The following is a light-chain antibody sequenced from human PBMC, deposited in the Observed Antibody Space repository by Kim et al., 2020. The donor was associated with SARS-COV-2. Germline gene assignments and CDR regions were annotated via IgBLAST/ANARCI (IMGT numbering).Light chain of an antibody. CDR2: QDS. CDR1: KLGSKY. Sequence: MSPGQTASSTCSRDKLGSKYACCYQQKTRQSPVLVIYQDSNRPSGIPALFSGSNSGNTAPLTISGTQTMDETDYCCQAWDSSTALFGEGTQLSVL. CDR3: QAWDSSTAL. J-gene: IGLJ3*02. V-gene: IGLV3-1*01.